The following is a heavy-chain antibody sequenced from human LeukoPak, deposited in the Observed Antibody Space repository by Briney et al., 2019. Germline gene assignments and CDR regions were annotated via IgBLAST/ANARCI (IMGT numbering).Heavy chain of an antibody. V-gene: IGHV3-48*01. CDR1: GFTFSPYG. CDR3: VRDNGRAAGDF. CDR2: ISRSATII. Sequence: PGESLRLSCAASGFTFSPYGMNWVRQAPGKGLEWISYISRSATIIHYADSVKGRFTISRDNAKNSLFLHMSSLRAEDTGIYYCVRDNGRAAGDFWGQGTLVTVSS. J-gene: IGHJ4*02. D-gene: IGHD6-13*01.